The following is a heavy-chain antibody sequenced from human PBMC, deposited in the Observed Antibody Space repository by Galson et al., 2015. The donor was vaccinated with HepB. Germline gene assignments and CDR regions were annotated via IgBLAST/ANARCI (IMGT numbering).Heavy chain of an antibody. CDR1: GFTFSSYW. D-gene: IGHD1-26*01. J-gene: IGHJ6*02. CDR3: ARAHRLVSGNYYDNYYYGMDV. Sequence: SLRLSCAASGFTFSSYWMHWVRQAPGKGLVWVSRINSDGSSTTYADSVTGRFTISRDTAKNTLYLQMNSLRVDDTAVYYCARAHRLVSGNYYDNYYYGMDVWGQGTTVTVSS. CDR2: INSDGSST. V-gene: IGHV3-74*01.